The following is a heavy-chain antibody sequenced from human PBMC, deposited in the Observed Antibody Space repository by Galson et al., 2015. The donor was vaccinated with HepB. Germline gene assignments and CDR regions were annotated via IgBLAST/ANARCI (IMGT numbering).Heavy chain of an antibody. CDR1: GFTFSSYG. D-gene: IGHD2-15*01. CDR3: ARDSGCSGGSCYPLYYYYYMDV. CDR2: IWYDGSNK. Sequence: SLRLSCAASGFTFSSYGMHWVRQAPGKGLEWVAVIWYDGSNKYYADSVKGRFTISRDNSKNTLYLQMNSLRAEDTAVYYCARDSGCSGGSCYPLYYYYYMDVWGKGTTVTVSS. V-gene: IGHV3-33*01. J-gene: IGHJ6*03.